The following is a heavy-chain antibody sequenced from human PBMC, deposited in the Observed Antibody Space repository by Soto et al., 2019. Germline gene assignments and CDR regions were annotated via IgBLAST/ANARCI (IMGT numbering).Heavy chain of an antibody. D-gene: IGHD6-19*01. CDR2: ISYDGSNK. V-gene: IGHV3-30-3*01. CDR1: GFTFSSYA. CDR3: ARETYSTGWTPTFDY. Sequence: QVQLVESGGGVVQPGRSLRLSCAASGFTFSSYAMQWVRQAPGKGLEWVAVISYDGSNKYYADSVKGRFTISRDNSKNTLYLQMNSLRAEDTAVYYCARETYSTGWTPTFDYWGQATLVTVSS. J-gene: IGHJ4*02.